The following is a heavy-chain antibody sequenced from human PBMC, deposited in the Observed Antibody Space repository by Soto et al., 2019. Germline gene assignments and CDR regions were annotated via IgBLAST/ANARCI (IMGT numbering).Heavy chain of an antibody. CDR1: VDSISSYY. CDR3: ANLYSSIWYYFDY. D-gene: IGHD6-13*01. V-gene: IGHV4-59*01. CDR2: IYYTGST. J-gene: IGHJ4*02. Sequence: PSETLSLTCTFSVDSISSYYWSCIRHPPGKGLEWIGYIYYTGSTNYNPSLKSRITMSVDTSKNQFSLKLSSVTAADTAVYYCANLYSSIWYYFDYWGQGTLVTVSS.